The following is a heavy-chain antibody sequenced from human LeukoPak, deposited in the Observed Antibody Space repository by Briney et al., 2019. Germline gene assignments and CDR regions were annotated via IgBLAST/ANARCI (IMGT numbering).Heavy chain of an antibody. V-gene: IGHV4-61*02. Sequence: NPSQTLSLTCTVSGGSISSGSYYWSWIRQPAGKGLEWIGRIYTSGSTNYNPSLRSRVTMSVDTSKNQFSLKLTSVTAADTAVYYCARGPASSWGVPPGAFDLWGQGTMVTVSS. CDR3: ARGPASSWGVPPGAFDL. CDR2: IYTSGST. J-gene: IGHJ3*01. CDR1: GGSISSGSYY. D-gene: IGHD6-13*01.